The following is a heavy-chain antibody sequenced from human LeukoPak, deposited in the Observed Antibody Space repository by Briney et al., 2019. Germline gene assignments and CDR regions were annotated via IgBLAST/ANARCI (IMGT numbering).Heavy chain of an antibody. J-gene: IGHJ4*02. CDR2: ISGHGGDT. CDR1: GLHLSKYA. Sequence: HPGGSLRLSCAASGLHLSKYAMSWVRQAPGKGPAWVSAISGHGGDTYYADSVKGRFTISRGNSKNTLYLQMNSLRVEDTAVYYCATEQPVGVIIILDYWGQGTQVTVSS. CDR3: ATEQPVGVIIILDY. V-gene: IGHV3-23*01. D-gene: IGHD3-3*01.